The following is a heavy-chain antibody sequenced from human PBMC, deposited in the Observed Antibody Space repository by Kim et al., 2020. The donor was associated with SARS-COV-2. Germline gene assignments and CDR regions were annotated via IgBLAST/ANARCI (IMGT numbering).Heavy chain of an antibody. Sequence: GGSLRLSCAASGFTFSSYGMHWVRQAPGKGLEWVAVIWYDGSNKYYADSVKGRFTISRDNSKNTLFLQMNSLRAEDTAVYYCARDMTPVTSGFDCWGQGTLVTVSS. D-gene: IGHD4-4*01. CDR1: GFTFSSYG. CDR2: IWYDGSNK. V-gene: IGHV3-33*08. J-gene: IGHJ4*02. CDR3: ARDMTPVTSGFDC.